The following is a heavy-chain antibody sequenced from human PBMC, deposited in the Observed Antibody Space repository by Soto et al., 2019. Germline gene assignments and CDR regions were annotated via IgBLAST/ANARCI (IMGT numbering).Heavy chain of an antibody. CDR1: GGSISSGGYY. V-gene: IGHV4-31*03. D-gene: IGHD3-22*01. CDR2: IYYSGST. Sequence: SETLSLTCTVSGGSISSGGYYWSWIRQHPGKGLEWIGYIYYSGSTYYNPSLKSRVTISVDTSKNQFSLKLSSVTAADTAVYYCARTHDSSGSFWFDPWGQGTLVTVSS. J-gene: IGHJ5*02. CDR3: ARTHDSSGSFWFDP.